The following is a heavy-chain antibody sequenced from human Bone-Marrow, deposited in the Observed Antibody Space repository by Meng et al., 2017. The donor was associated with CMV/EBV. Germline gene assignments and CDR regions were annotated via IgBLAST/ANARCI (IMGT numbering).Heavy chain of an antibody. J-gene: IGHJ4*02. CDR1: GGSISSSSYY. V-gene: IGHV4-39*07. CDR3: ARDSFYDYVWGSYRLFDY. D-gene: IGHD3-16*02. CDR2: IYYSGST. Sequence: ESLKISCTVSGGSISSSSYYWGWIRQPPGKGLEWIGSIYYSGSTYYNPSLKSRVTISVDTSKNQFSLKLSSVTAADTAVYYCARDSFYDYVWGSYRLFDYWGQGTLVTVSS.